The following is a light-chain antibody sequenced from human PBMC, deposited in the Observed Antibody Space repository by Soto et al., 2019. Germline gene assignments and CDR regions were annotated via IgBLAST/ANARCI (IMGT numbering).Light chain of an antibody. J-gene: IGLJ3*02. V-gene: IGLV1-40*01. Sequence: QSVLTQPPSVSGAPGQTVTISCTGSSSNIGAGYDVHWYRQLPGKAPKLLIYRNTNRPSGVPDRFSGSKSDTSASLAITGLQSEDEADYYCRSNYNGQSSVVFGGGTQLTVL. CDR3: RSNYNGQSSVV. CDR2: RNT. CDR1: SSNIGAGYD.